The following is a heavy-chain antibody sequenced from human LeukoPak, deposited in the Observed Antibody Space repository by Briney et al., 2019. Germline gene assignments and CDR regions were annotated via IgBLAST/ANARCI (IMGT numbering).Heavy chain of an antibody. V-gene: IGHV1-69*05. CDR3: AREYYDSSGYAIDY. J-gene: IGHJ4*02. CDR2: IIPIFGTA. D-gene: IGHD3-22*01. Sequence: SVKVSCKASGGTFSSYAISWVRQAPGKGLEWMGGIIPIFGTANYAQKFQGRVTITTDESTSTAYMELSSLRSEDTAVYYCAREYYDSSGYAIDYWGQGTLVTVSS. CDR1: GGTFSSYA.